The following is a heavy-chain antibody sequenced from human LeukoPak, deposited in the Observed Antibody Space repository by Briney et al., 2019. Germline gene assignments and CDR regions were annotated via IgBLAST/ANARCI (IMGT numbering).Heavy chain of an antibody. Sequence: GGSLRLSCAASGFTFSGSTMPWVRQASGKGLEWVGRIRSKANSYATAYAASLKGRFTIPRDDSKNTAYLQMNSLKTEDTAVYYCTTVTTLGPGGSFDYWGQGTLVTVSS. CDR2: IRSKANSYAT. CDR3: TTVTTLGPGGSFDY. V-gene: IGHV3-73*01. CDR1: GFTFSGST. D-gene: IGHD4-17*01. J-gene: IGHJ4*02.